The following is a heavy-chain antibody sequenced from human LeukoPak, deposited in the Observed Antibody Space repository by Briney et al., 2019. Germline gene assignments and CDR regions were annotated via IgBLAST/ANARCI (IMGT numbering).Heavy chain of an antibody. J-gene: IGHJ5*02. CDR1: GGSISSSSYY. D-gene: IGHD3-22*01. CDR3: ARLVVITALGSGWFDP. CDR2: IYYSGST. Sequence: SETLSLTCTVSGGSISSSSYYWGWIRQPPGKGLEWIGSIYYSGSTYYNPSLKSRVTISVDTSKNQFSLKLSSVTAADTAVYYCARLVVITALGSGWFDPWGQGTLVTVSS. V-gene: IGHV4-39*01.